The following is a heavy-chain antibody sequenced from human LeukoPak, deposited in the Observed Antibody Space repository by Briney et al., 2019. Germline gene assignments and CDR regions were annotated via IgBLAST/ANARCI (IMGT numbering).Heavy chain of an antibody. J-gene: IGHJ6*04. CDR3: VRESDFWSGRGIGRPLDV. V-gene: IGHV3-30*19. Sequence: GGSLRLSCAASGYTFSRHGIHWVRQAPGKGLEWVAVISFDGSNKYYADSVKGRFTISRDNSKNTLYLQMNSLRAEDTAVYHCVRESDFWSGRGIGRPLDVWGKGTTVTVSS. D-gene: IGHD3-3*01. CDR1: GYTFSRHG. CDR2: ISFDGSNK.